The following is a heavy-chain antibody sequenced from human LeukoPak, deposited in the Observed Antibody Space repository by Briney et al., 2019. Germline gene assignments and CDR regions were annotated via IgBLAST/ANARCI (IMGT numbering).Heavy chain of an antibody. Sequence: SSETLSLTCTVSGGSISSGNYYWSWIRQHPGMGLEWIGYIYYSGSTYYNPSLKSRVTISVDTSKNQFSLKLSSVTAADTAVFYCARGPGIAAAGTFDYWGQGTLVTVSS. D-gene: IGHD6-13*01. CDR3: ARGPGIAAAGTFDY. J-gene: IGHJ4*02. V-gene: IGHV4-31*03. CDR1: GGSISSGNYY. CDR2: IYYSGST.